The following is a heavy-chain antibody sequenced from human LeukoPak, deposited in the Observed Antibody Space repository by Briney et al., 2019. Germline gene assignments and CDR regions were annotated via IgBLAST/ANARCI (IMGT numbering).Heavy chain of an antibody. V-gene: IGHV3-23*01. CDR3: AKSSDILTGYYR. D-gene: IGHD3-9*01. CDR1: GFTFSSYA. J-gene: IGHJ4*02. Sequence: GGSLRLSCAASGFTFSSYAMSWVRQAPGKGLEWVSATSGSGGSTYYADSVKGRFTISRDNSKNTLYLQMNSLRAEDTAVYYCAKSSDILTGYYRWGQGTLVTVSS. CDR2: TSGSGGST.